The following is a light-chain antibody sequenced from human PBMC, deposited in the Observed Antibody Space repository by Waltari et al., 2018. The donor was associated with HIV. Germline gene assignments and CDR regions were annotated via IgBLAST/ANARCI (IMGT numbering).Light chain of an antibody. J-gene: IGKJ1*01. CDR1: QSVSRY. V-gene: IGKV3-11*01. CDR3: QQRSNPTWT. CDR2: YAS. Sequence: EIVLTQSPATLSLSPGERATLSCRASQSVSRYLAWYQQKPGQAPRLLIYYASNRATGIPARFSGSGSGTDFTLTISSLEPEDFAVYYCQQRSNPTWTFGQGTKVEIK.